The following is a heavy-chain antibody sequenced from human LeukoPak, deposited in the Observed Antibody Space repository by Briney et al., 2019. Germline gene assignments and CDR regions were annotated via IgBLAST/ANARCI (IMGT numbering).Heavy chain of an antibody. CDR1: GFTFSSYA. D-gene: IGHD5-18*01. V-gene: IGHV3-23*01. CDR2: ISGSGSTT. CDR3: AKLIGSDTAMVHYYYGMDV. Sequence: GGSLRLSCAASGFTFSSYAMIWVRQAPGKGLEWVSGISGSGSTTYYADSVKGRFTISRDNSINTLYLQMNSLRAEDTAVYYCAKLIGSDTAMVHYYYGMDVWGQGTTVTVSS. J-gene: IGHJ6*02.